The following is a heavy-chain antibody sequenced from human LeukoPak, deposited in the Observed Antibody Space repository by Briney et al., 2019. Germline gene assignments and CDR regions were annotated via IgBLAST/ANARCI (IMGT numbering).Heavy chain of an antibody. CDR2: IYPGDSET. D-gene: IGHD3-3*01. J-gene: IGHJ5*02. CDR1: GYSITSYC. V-gene: IGHV5-51*01. CDR3: ARQGLPSSGIDP. Sequence: EASLMICCKASGYSITSYCIGGVRQMPRKGLEWMGIIYPGDSETRYNPSFKGHVTISADKSISTAYLQWSSLKASDTAMYYCARQGLPSSGIDPWGQGTLVTVSS.